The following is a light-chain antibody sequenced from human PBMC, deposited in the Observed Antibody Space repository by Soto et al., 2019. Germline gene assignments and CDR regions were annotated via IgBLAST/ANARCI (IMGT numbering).Light chain of an antibody. CDR3: QQYHTWPIT. V-gene: IGKV3-15*01. Sequence: EIVLTQSPDTLSLSPGERATLSCRTSQSISNNVAWYQQKPGQAPRLLIYGASTRATDIPARFSGSWSGTEFTLTISSLQSEDCAIYYCQQYHTWPITFGGGTKVDI. CDR1: QSISNN. J-gene: IGKJ4*01. CDR2: GAS.